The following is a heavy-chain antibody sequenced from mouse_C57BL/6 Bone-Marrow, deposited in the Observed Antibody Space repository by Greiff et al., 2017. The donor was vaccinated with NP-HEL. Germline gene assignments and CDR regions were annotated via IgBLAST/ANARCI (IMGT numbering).Heavy chain of an antibody. D-gene: IGHD2-3*01. CDR3: ARVGWYYFDY. CDR1: GYTFTSYW. CDR2: IDPSDSYT. V-gene: IGHV1-69*01. J-gene: IGHJ2*01. Sequence: QVQLQQPGAELVMPGASVKLSCKASGYTFTSYWMHWVKQRPGQGLAWIGEIDPSDSYTNYNQKFKGKSTLTVDKSSSTAYMQLSSLTSEDSAVYYCARVGWYYFDYWGQGTTLTVSS.